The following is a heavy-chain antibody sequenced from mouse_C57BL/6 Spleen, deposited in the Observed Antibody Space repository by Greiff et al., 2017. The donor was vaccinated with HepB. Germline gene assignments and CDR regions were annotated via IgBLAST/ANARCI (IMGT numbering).Heavy chain of an antibody. CDR2: ICGGGST. CDR3: AKRSYYSNSFAY. CDR1: GFSFTSYG. V-gene: IGHV2-9*01. D-gene: IGHD2-5*01. J-gene: IGHJ3*01. Sequence: QVQLQQSGPGLVAPSQSLSITCTVSGFSFTSYGVDWVRQPPGKGLEWLGVICGGGSTNYNSALMSRLSISKDNSKSQVFLKRNSLQTDDTAMYYCAKRSYYSNSFAYWGQGTLVTVSA.